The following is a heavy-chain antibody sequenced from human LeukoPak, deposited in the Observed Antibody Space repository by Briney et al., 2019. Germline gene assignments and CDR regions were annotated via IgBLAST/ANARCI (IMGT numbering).Heavy chain of an antibody. CDR1: GFTFSSYA. D-gene: IGHD3-10*01. CDR3: AKGRMYYYGSGSYFGAGPFDY. Sequence: GGSLRLSCAASGFTFSSYAMSWVRQAPGKGLEWVSAISGSGGSTYYADSVKGRFTISRDNSKNTLYLQMNSLRAEDTAVYYCAKGRMYYYGSGSYFGAGPFDYWGQGTLVTVSS. J-gene: IGHJ4*02. V-gene: IGHV3-23*01. CDR2: ISGSGGST.